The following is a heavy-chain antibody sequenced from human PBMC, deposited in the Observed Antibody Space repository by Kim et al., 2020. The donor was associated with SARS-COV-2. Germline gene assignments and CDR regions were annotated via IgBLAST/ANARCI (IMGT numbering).Heavy chain of an antibody. D-gene: IGHD1-26*01. V-gene: IGHV3-30-3*01. CDR2: ISYDGSNK. CDR3: ARGHSGSYYYGMDV. J-gene: IGHJ6*02. Sequence: GGSLRLSCAASGFTFSSYAMHWVRQAPGKGLEWVAVISYDGSNKYYADSVKGRFTISRDNSKNTLYLQMNSLRAEDTAVCYCARGHSGSYYYGMDVWGQGTTVTVSS. CDR1: GFTFSSYA.